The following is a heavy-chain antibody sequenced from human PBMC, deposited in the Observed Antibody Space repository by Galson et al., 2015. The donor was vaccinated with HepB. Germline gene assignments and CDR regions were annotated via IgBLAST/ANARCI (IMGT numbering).Heavy chain of an antibody. D-gene: IGHD1-26*01. CDR3: ARSYTGSYWVFDY. CDR1: GGSIGSGSYY. CDR2: IYSGGRT. V-gene: IGHV4-61*02. Sequence: LSLTCTVSGGSIGSGSYYWSWIRQPAGQGLEWIGRIYSGGRTIYNPSFETRVTMSVDTSKNQFSLELSSVTAADAAVYFCARSYTGSYWVFDYWGQGARVAVSS. J-gene: IGHJ4*02.